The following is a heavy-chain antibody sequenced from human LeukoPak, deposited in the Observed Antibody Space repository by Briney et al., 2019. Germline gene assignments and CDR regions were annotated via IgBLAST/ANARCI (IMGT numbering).Heavy chain of an antibody. V-gene: IGHV4-59*08. CDR1: GGSISSYY. Sequence: SETLSLTCTVSGGSISSYYWSWIRQPPGKGLEWIGYIYYSGSTNYNPSLKSRVTISVDTSKKQFSLKLSSVTAADTAVYYCARHPRMVATSYFDCRGQGTLVTVSS. CDR3: ARHPRMVATSYFDC. J-gene: IGHJ4*02. D-gene: IGHD5-12*01. CDR2: IYYSGST.